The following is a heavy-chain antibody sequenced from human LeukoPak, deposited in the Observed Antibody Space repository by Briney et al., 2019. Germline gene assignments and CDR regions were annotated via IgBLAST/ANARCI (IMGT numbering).Heavy chain of an antibody. V-gene: IGHV1-18*01. CDR2: ISAYNGNT. D-gene: IGHD6-13*01. CDR1: GYTFTSYG. J-gene: IGHJ5*02. Sequence: ATVTLSCKASGYTFTSYGISWVRQAPGQGLEWMGWISAYNGNTNYAQKLQGRVTMTTGTATSTAYMELRSLRSDDTAVYYWARGRDSSSWYEALGWFDPWGQGTLVTVSS. CDR3: ARGRDSSSWYEALGWFDP.